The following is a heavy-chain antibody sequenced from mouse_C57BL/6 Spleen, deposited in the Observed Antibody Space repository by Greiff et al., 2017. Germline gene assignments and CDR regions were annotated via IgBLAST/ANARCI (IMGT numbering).Heavy chain of an antibody. V-gene: IGHV1-82*01. CDR3: ARNGYGNSAWFAY. D-gene: IGHD2-1*01. CDR2: IYPGDGDT. Sequence: QVQLQQSGPELVKPGASVKISCKASGYAFSSSWMNWVKQRPGKGLEWIGRIYPGDGDTNYNGKFKGKATLTADKSSSTAYMQLSSLTSEDSAVYFCARNGYGNSAWFAYWGQGTLVTVSA. J-gene: IGHJ3*01. CDR1: GYAFSSSW.